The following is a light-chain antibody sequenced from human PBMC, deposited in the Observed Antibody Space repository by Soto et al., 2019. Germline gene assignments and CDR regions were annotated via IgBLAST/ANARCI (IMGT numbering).Light chain of an antibody. Sequence: QSALTQPHSVSGSPGQSVTISCTGTSSDVGGYNYVSWYQHHPGKAPKLMIYDVSKRPSGVPDRFSGSKSGHTASLTISGLQAEDEADYYCCSYAGSPFVFGTGTKVTV. V-gene: IGLV2-11*01. J-gene: IGLJ1*01. CDR3: CSYAGSPFV. CDR2: DVS. CDR1: SSDVGGYNY.